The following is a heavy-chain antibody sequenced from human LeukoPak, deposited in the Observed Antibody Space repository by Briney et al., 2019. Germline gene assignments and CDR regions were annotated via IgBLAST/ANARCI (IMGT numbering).Heavy chain of an antibody. Sequence: GGSLRLSCAASGFTFSSYGMHWVRQAPGKGLEWVAFIRYDGSNKYYADSVKGRFTISRDNSKNTLYLQMNSLRAEDTAVYYCAKLRYYYDSSGHPDFDYWGQGTLVTVSS. CDR2: IRYDGSNK. CDR3: AKLRYYYDSSGHPDFDY. CDR1: GFTFSSYG. V-gene: IGHV3-30*02. D-gene: IGHD3-22*01. J-gene: IGHJ4*02.